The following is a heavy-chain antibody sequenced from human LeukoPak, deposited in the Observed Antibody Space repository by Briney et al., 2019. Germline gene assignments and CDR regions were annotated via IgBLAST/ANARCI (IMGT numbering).Heavy chain of an antibody. CDR2: IYSSGVT. J-gene: IGHJ4*01. D-gene: IGHD2-8*01. CDR3: ARHDNVPVIRHGFDH. CDR1: GGSINSYC. Sequence: SETLSLTCSVSGGSINSYCWSWIRQPPGKGLEWLGYIYSSGVTNYNPSLQSRLTISLDTSKNQFSLRVNSVTAADTAIYYCARHDNVPVIRHGFDHWGHGTLVTVSS. V-gene: IGHV4-59*08.